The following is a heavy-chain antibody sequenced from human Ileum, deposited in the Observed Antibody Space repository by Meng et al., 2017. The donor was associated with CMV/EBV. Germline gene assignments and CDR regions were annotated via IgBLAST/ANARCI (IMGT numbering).Heavy chain of an antibody. J-gene: IGHJ5*02. Sequence: GYTFTSYYINWVRQAPGQGLEWMGIINPNDGVTKYAQKFQGRVTMTSDTSTSTVYMELSSLRSDDTAVYYCTKGAPSNSWYAGWFDPWGQGALVTVSS. CDR3: TKGAPSNSWYAGWFDP. CDR1: GYTFTSYY. CDR2: INPNDGVT. V-gene: IGHV1-46*01. D-gene: IGHD6-13*01.